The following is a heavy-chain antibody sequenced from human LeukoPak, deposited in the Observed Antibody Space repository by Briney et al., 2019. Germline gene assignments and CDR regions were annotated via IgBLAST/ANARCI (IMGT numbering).Heavy chain of an antibody. V-gene: IGHV3-23*01. J-gene: IGHJ4*02. D-gene: IGHD3-22*01. CDR1: GFTFSSYA. CDR2: ISGCGGST. CDR3: AKGKSYPYYYDSSGYYTLFDY. Sequence: GGSLRLSCAASGFTFSSYAMSWVRQAPGKGLEWVSAISGCGGSTYYADSVKGRFTISRDNSKNTLYLQMNSLRAEDTAVYYCAKGKSYPYYYDSSGYYTLFDYWGQGTLVTVSS.